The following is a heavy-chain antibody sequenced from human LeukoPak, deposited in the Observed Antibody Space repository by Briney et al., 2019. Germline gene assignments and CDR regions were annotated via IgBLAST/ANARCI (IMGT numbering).Heavy chain of an antibody. CDR2: ISGSGGST. CDR1: GFTFSSYA. D-gene: IGHD2-21*02. Sequence: PGGSLRLSCAASGFTFSSYAMSWVRQAPGKGLEWVSAISGSGGSTYYADSVKGRFTISRDSSKNTLYHQMNTLRAEDTAVYYCAGSSVVTAIVDYWGQGTLVTVSS. V-gene: IGHV3-23*01. CDR3: AGSSVVTAIVDY. J-gene: IGHJ4*02.